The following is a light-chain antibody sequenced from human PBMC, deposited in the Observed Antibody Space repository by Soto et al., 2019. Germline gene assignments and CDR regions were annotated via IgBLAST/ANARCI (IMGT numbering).Light chain of an antibody. Sequence: QSALTQPASVSGSPGQSITISCTGSNSDIGNYNIVSWYQQHPDKAPQLIIYEVTKRPSGVSNRFSGSKSGTSASLAISGLRSEDEADYYCAAWDDSLSVWVFGGGTKLTVL. V-gene: IGLV2-14*02. J-gene: IGLJ3*02. CDR2: EVT. CDR1: NSDIGNYNI. CDR3: AAWDDSLSVWV.